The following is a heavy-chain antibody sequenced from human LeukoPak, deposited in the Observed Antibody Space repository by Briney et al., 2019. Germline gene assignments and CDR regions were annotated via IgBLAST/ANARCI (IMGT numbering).Heavy chain of an antibody. D-gene: IGHD3-3*01. CDR2: ISWNSGSI. Sequence: PGRSLRLSCAASGFTFDDYAMHWVRHAPGKGLEWVSGISWNSGSIGYADSVKGRFTISRDNAKNSLYLQMNSLRAEDTALYYCAIFWSGYYSGLEYYYYGMDVWGQGTTVTVSS. CDR1: GFTFDDYA. CDR3: AIFWSGYYSGLEYYYYGMDV. V-gene: IGHV3-9*01. J-gene: IGHJ6*02.